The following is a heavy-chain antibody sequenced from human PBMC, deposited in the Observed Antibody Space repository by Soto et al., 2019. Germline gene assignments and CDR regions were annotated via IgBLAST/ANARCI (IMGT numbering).Heavy chain of an antibody. CDR3: AREEVVVTTHVLFDY. V-gene: IGHV3-21*01. J-gene: IGHJ4*02. CDR1: GFIFSSYS. Sequence: PGGSLRLSCAASGFIFSSYSMNWVRQAPGKGLEWVSSISSSSSYIYYADSVKGRFTISRDNAKNSLYLQMNSLRAEDTAVYYCAREEVVVTTHVLFDYWGQGTLVTSPQ. CDR2: ISSSSSYI. D-gene: IGHD3-22*01.